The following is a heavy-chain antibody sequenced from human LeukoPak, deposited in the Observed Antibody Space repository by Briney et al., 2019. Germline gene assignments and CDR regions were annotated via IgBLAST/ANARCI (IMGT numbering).Heavy chain of an antibody. V-gene: IGHV3-21*01. J-gene: IGHJ5*01. CDR3: VRDADGGNSWFDS. Sequence: KTGGSLRLSCAASGFVFSTHSMNWVRQARGKGLEWVSWISSSSGDIYYAESVRGRFTISRDDAKNSLYLQMNNVRDEDTAVYYCVRDADGGNSWFDSWGQGTLVTVSS. CDR1: GFVFSTHS. D-gene: IGHD4-23*01. CDR2: ISSSSGDI.